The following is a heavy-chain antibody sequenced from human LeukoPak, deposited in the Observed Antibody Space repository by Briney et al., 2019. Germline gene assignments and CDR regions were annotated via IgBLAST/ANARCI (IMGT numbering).Heavy chain of an antibody. CDR1: GFTFSDYY. J-gene: IGHJ3*02. Sequence: GGSLRLSCAASGFTFSDYYMSWIRQAPGKGLEWVSYISSSGSTIYYADSVKGRFTISRDNAKKTLYLEMDSLRAEDTAVYYCARVAVGGTRAFDIWGQGTTVTVSS. CDR2: ISSSGSTI. D-gene: IGHD6-19*01. CDR3: ARVAVGGTRAFDI. V-gene: IGHV3-11*04.